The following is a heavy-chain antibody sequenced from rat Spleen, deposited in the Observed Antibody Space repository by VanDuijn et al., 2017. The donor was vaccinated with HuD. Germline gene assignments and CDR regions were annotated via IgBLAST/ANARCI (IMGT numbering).Heavy chain of an antibody. D-gene: IGHD1-4*01. V-gene: IGHV5-25*01. CDR2: ISTGGGRN. CDR1: GFTFSNYY. CDR3: ARRHYGYTDYFDY. J-gene: IGHJ2*01. Sequence: EVQLVESGGGLVQPGRSMKLSCAASGFTFSNYYMAWVRQAPTKGLEWVASISTGGGRNFYRDSVKGRFTISRDNAKSTLYLQMDSLRSEDTATYYCARRHYGYTDYFDYWGQGVMVTVSS.